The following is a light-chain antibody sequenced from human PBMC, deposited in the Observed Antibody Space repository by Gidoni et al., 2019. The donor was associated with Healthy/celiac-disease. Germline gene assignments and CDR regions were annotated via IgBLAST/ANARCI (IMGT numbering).Light chain of an antibody. CDR3: QQSYSTPRT. CDR2: AAS. Sequence: DIQMTQSPSSLSESVGDRVTIPCRAIQSISSYLNWYQQKPGKAPKLLIYAASSLQSGVPSRFSGSGSGTDFTLTISSLQPEDFATYYCQQSYSTPRTFGQGTKVEIK. V-gene: IGKV1-39*01. J-gene: IGKJ1*01. CDR1: QSISSY.